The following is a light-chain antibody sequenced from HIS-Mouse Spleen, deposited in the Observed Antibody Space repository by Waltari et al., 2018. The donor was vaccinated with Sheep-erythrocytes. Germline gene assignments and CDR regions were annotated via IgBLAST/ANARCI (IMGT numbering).Light chain of an antibody. CDR3: CSYAGSYIHV. CDR2: DVS. CDR1: SSDVGGYNY. J-gene: IGLJ1*01. Sequence: QSALTQPRSVSGSPGQSVTISCTGTSSDVGGYNYVSWYQQYPGKAPKLMIYDVSKRPSVVPDRFSGSKSGNTASLTISGLQAEDEADYYCCSYAGSYIHVFATGTKVTVL. V-gene: IGLV2-11*01.